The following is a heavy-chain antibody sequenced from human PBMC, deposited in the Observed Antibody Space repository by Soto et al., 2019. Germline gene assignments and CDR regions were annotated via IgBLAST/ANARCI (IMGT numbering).Heavy chain of an antibody. D-gene: IGHD1-26*01. CDR1: DGSISSGGYY. Sequence: SETLSLTCTVSDGSISSGGYYWSWIRQHPGKGLEWIGYIYYSGSTYYNPSLKSRVTISVDTSKNQFSLKLSSVTAADTAVYYCARRVGATATYYYYGMDVWGQGTTVTVSS. CDR2: IYYSGST. J-gene: IGHJ6*02. V-gene: IGHV4-31*03. CDR3: ARRVGATATYYYYGMDV.